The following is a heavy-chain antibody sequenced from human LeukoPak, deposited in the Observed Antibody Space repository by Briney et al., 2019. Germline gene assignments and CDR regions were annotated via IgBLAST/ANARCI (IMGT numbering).Heavy chain of an antibody. D-gene: IGHD1-26*01. J-gene: IGHJ4*02. CDR3: ARDGEGELL. V-gene: IGHV4-59*01. CDR1: GGSISSYY. CDR2: IYYSGST. Sequence: SETLSLTCTVSGGSISSYYWSWIWQPPGKGLEWIGYIYYSGSTNYNPSLKSRVTISVDTSKNQFSLKLSSVTAADTAVYYCARDGEGELLWGQGTLVTVSS.